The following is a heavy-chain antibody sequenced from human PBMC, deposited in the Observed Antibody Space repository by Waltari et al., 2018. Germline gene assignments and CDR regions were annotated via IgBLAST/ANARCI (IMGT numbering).Heavy chain of an antibody. V-gene: IGHV4-31*03. J-gene: IGHJ4*02. Sequence: QVQLQESGPGLVKPSQTLSLTCTVSGGSISSGAYYWSWIRHPPGKGLEWIGYIYYIGSTYYNPSLESRITISLDTSKNQFSLKLSSVTAADTAVYYCARGVLGDLSPYFDYWGQGILVTVSS. CDR3: ARGVLGDLSPYFDY. D-gene: IGHD3-16*02. CDR1: GGSISSGAYY. CDR2: IYYIGST.